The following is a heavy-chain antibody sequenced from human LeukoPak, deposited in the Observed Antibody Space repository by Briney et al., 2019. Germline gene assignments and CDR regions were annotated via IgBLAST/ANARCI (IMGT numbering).Heavy chain of an antibody. D-gene: IGHD3-10*01. Sequence: PGGSLRLACAASGFTFSSYGMHWVRQAPGKGLEWVAFIRYDGSNKYYADPVKGRFTISRDNSKNTLYLQMNSLRAEDTAIYYCAKERFGDWNWFDPWGQGTLVTVSS. J-gene: IGHJ5*02. CDR1: GFTFSSYG. V-gene: IGHV3-30*02. CDR2: IRYDGSNK. CDR3: AKERFGDWNWFDP.